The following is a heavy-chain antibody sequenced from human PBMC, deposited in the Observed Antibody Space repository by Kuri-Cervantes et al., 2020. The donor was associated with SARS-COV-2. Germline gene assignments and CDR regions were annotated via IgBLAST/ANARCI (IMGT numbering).Heavy chain of an antibody. CDR2: ISGSDDVT. D-gene: IGHD5-24*01. J-gene: IGHJ4*01. Sequence: GGSVGLSCAASGFTFSNYDMTWVRQAQGKGLEWVSTISGSDDVTHLADSVKCRFTVSRDNSRNTLYLEMSSLRVEDTAVYYCAKRDAYSQGSYFDYWGHGTLVTVSS. CDR3: AKRDAYSQGSYFDY. CDR1: GFTFSNYD. V-gene: IGHV3-23*01.